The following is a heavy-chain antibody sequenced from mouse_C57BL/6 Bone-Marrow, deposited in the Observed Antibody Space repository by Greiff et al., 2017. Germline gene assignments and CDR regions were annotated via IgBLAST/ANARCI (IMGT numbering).Heavy chain of an antibody. Sequence: QVQLQQPGAELVRPGTSVKLSCKASGYTFTSYWMHWVKQRPGQGLEWIGVINPSDSSTTYNQKFKGKATLTVDTSSSTAYMQLSSLTSEDSAVYYCAREPAWFAYWGQGTLVTVSA. J-gene: IGHJ3*01. CDR3: AREPAWFAY. CDR1: GYTFTSYW. CDR2: INPSDSST. V-gene: IGHV1-59*01.